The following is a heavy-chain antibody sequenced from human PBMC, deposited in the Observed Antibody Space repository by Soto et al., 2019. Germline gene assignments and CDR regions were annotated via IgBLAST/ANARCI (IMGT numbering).Heavy chain of an antibody. V-gene: IGHV3-48*03. CDR1: GFTFSSYE. Sequence: GGSLRLSCAASGFTFSSYEMNWVRQAPGKGLEWVSYISSSGSTIYYADSVKGRFTISRDNAKNSLYLQMNSLRAEDTAVYYCARAAGPSIAARPQFDYWGREPWSPSPQ. D-gene: IGHD6-6*01. CDR2: ISSSGSTI. CDR3: ARAAGPSIAARPQFDY. J-gene: IGHJ4*02.